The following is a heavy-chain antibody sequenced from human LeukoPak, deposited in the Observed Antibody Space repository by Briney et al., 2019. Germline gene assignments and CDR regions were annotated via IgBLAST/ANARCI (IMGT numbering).Heavy chain of an antibody. V-gene: IGHV3-23*01. J-gene: IGHJ4*02. CDR3: AKEIGTSTVTTVDS. D-gene: IGHD4-17*01. CDR2: ISSIGVST. Sequence: GGSLRLSCAASGFTFDNYAMNWVRQAPGKGLEWVSEISSIGVSTFYADSVKGRFTISRDNSKNTLYLQMNSLRVEDTALYYCAKEIGTSTVTTVDSWGQGTLVTVSS. CDR1: GFTFDNYA.